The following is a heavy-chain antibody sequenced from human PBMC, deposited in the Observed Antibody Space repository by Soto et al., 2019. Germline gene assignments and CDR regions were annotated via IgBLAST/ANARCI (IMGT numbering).Heavy chain of an antibody. CDR1: GFTFNDYA. J-gene: IGHJ4*02. D-gene: IGHD3-22*01. CDR2: ISSDGHHQ. CDR3: SRGTYYPQSSGLHADY. V-gene: IGHV3-30*03. Sequence: VGSLRLSCATSGFTFNDYAMYWVRQAPGQGLEWVAMISSDGHHQFYVDNLRGRFTVSRDNSKNTLFLQMNSLRPEDTAVYYCSRGTYYPQSSGLHADYWGPGTVVTVSS.